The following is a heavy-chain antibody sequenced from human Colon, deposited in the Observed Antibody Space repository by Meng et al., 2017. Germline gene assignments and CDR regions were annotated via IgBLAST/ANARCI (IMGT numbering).Heavy chain of an antibody. CDR2: IYSSGRT. CDR3: ARVQRFCTGGICSNWFDP. Sequence: QVQLQESGPGLVKLSETLSPTCTVSGGSMSGYYWNWIRQPAGKGLEWIGHIYSSGRTNYNPSLKSRVTISVDSSKNQFSLNLTSVTAADTAVYFCARVQRFCTGGICSNWFDPWGQGTLVTVSS. CDR1: GGSMSGYY. J-gene: IGHJ5*02. V-gene: IGHV4-4*07. D-gene: IGHD2-15*01.